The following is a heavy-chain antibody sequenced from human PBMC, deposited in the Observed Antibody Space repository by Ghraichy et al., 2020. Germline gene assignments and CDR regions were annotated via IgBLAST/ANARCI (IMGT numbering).Heavy chain of an antibody. D-gene: IGHD5-24*01. CDR1: GGSISSYY. J-gene: IGHJ4*02. CDR3: ARVIRDGYNYGPDY. CDR2: IYYSGST. V-gene: IGHV4-59*01. Sequence: SETLSLTCTVSGGSISSYYWSWIRQPPGKGLEWIGYIYYSGSTNYNPSLKSRVTISVDTSKNQFSLKLSSVTAADPAVYYCARVIRDGYNYGPDYWGQGTLVTVSS.